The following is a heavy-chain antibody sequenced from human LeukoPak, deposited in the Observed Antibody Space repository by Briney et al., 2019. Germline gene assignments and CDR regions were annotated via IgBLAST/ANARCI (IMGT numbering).Heavy chain of an antibody. Sequence: SETLSLTCAASGGSISSGGCSWSWIRQSPGKGLEWIGYISHSGSTYYNPSLKSRVTLSVDRSENHFSLKLSSVTAADTAVYYCARGDTCTSTDCYYWFDSWGQGTLVTVSS. V-gene: IGHV4-30-2*06. J-gene: IGHJ5*01. CDR3: ARGDTCTSTDCYYWFDS. CDR1: GGSISSGGCS. CDR2: ISHSGST. D-gene: IGHD2-2*01.